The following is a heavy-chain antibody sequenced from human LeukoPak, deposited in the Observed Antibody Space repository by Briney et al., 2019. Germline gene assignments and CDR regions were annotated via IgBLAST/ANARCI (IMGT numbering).Heavy chain of an antibody. D-gene: IGHD2-2*01. J-gene: IGHJ4*02. CDR1: GGSISSYY. V-gene: IGHV4-59*08. Sequence: SETLSLTCTVSGGSISSYYWSWIRQPPGKGLEWIGYIYYSGGTNYNPSLKCRVTISVDTSKNQFSLKLSSVTAADTAVYYCARSHPLCSSTSCSIKDFDCWGQGTLVTVSS. CDR3: ARSHPLCSSTSCSIKDFDC. CDR2: IYYSGGT.